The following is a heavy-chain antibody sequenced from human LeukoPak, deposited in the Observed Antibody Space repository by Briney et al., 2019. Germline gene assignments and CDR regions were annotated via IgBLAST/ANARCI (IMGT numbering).Heavy chain of an antibody. CDR2: IRSKANSYAT. CDR1: GFTFSGSA. CDR3: VTDPRYCSGGSCYWAFDI. Sequence: PGGSLKLSCAASGFTFSGSAMHWVRQASGKGLEWVGHIRSKANSYATAYAASVKGRFTISRDDSKNTAYLQMNSLKTEDTAVYYCVTDPRYCSGGSCYWAFDIWGQGTMVTVSS. D-gene: IGHD2-15*01. J-gene: IGHJ3*02. V-gene: IGHV3-73*01.